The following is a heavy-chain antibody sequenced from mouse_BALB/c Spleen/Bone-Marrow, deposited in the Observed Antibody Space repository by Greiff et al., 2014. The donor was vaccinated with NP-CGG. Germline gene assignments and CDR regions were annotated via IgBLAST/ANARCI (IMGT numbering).Heavy chain of an antibody. J-gene: IGHJ2*01. Sequence: VQLQQSGPELVKPGASVKISCKTSGYTLTEYTMHWMKQSHGRSLEWIGGINPYNDVTTYNQKFKGKATLTVDKSSSTAYMELRSLASEDSAVYYFTRKKYGNYLFDYWGQGTTLTVSS. D-gene: IGHD2-10*02. CDR1: GYTLTEYT. CDR2: INPYNDVT. CDR3: TRKKYGNYLFDY. V-gene: IGHV1-18*01.